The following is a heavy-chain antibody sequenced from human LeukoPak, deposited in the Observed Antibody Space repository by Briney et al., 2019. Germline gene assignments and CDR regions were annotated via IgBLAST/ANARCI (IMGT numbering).Heavy chain of an antibody. V-gene: IGHV3-21*01. Sequence: GGSLRLSCAASGFTFSSYSMHWVRQAPGKGLEWVSSISSSSSYIYYADSVKGRFTISRDNAKNSLYLQMNSLRAEDTAVYYCARDLDYGEFDYWGQGTLVTVSS. CDR2: ISSSSSYI. CDR3: ARDLDYGEFDY. CDR1: GFTFSSYS. J-gene: IGHJ4*02. D-gene: IGHD4-17*01.